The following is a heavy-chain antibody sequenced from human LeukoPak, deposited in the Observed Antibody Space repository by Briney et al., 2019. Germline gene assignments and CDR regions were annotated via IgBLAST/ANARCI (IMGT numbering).Heavy chain of an antibody. J-gene: IGHJ4*02. D-gene: IGHD3-22*01. Sequence: ASVKVSCKASGYTFTSYAMNWVRQAPGQGLEWMGWINTNTGNPTYAQGFTGRFVFSLDTSVSTAYLQISSLKAEDTAVYYCARSLNYYDSSVDTSRDYGGQGTLVTVSS. CDR1: GYTFTSYA. CDR2: INTNTGNP. V-gene: IGHV7-4-1*02. CDR3: ARSLNYYDSSVDTSRDY.